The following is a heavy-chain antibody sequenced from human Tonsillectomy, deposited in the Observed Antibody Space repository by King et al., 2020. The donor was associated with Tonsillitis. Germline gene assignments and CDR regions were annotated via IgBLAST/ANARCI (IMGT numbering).Heavy chain of an antibody. CDR1: GFTLSNYW. D-gene: IGHD2-15*01. CDR3: SRAGGRYSSLGY. Sequence: VQLVESGGGLVQPGGSLRLSCAASGFTLSNYWMSWVRQAPGKGLEWVANIKQDGSEKYYVDSVKGRFTISRDNAKNSLYLQMNSLRAEDTAVYYCSRAGGRYSSLGYWGQGTLVTVSS. V-gene: IGHV3-7*03. CDR2: IKQDGSEK. J-gene: IGHJ4*02.